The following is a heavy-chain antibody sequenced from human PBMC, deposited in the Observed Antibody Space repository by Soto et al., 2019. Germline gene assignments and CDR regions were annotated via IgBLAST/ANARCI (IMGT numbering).Heavy chain of an antibody. V-gene: IGHV4-39*01. J-gene: IGHJ4*02. D-gene: IGHD3-22*01. CDR3: ARRPSYYYDSSGFDPFDY. CDR2: IYYSGTT. CDR1: GGSISSKNYY. Sequence: QLQLQESGPGLVKPSETLSLTCSVSGGSISSKNYYWGWIRQPPGKGLEWIGIIYYSGTTYYNPSLKSLVIISVDTSKNQFSLKLSSVTAADTAVYYCARRPSYYYDSSGFDPFDYWGQGTLVTVSS.